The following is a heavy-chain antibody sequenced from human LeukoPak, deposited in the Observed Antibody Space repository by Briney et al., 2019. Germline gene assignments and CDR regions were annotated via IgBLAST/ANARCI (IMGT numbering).Heavy chain of an antibody. CDR1: GGSTFRKYD. J-gene: IGHJ4*02. V-gene: IGHV3-23*01. Sequence: GGSLRLSCAASGGSTFRKYDLNWVRQAPGKGLEWVSLMSSGGTTYYAESVRGRFTISRDISKNTVYLQMNDLRPEDTAVYYCAKDGGKVRFDYWGQGTLVIVSS. CDR2: MSSGGTT. CDR3: AKDGGKVRFDY.